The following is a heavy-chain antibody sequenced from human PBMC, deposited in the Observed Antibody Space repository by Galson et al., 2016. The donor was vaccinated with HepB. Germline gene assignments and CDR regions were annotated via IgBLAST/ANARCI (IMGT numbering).Heavy chain of an antibody. CDR2: NNPNSGGT. Sequence: SVKVSCKASGYTFIGYYIHWVRQVPGLGLEWMGWNNPNSGGTTYSQKFQGWVTMTRDTSISTAYMELSRLRSDDTAVYYCARDEYGTTSGMDVWGQGTTVTVSS. CDR3: ARDEYGTTSGMDV. J-gene: IGHJ6*02. D-gene: IGHD4-17*01. V-gene: IGHV1-2*04. CDR1: GYTFIGYY.